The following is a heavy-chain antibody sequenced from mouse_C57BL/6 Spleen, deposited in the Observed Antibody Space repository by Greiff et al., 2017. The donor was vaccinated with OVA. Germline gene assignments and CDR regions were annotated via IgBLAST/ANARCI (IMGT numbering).Heavy chain of an antibody. CDR2: IWSGGST. J-gene: IGHJ4*01. CDR3: DRTAQASGSYDMDY. V-gene: IGHV2-2*01. Sequence: VKLQESGPGLVQPSQSLSITCTVSGFSLTSYGVHWVRQSPGKGLEWLGVIWSGGSTDYNAAFISRLSISKDNSKSQVFFKMNSLQADDTDIYDSDRTAQASGSYDMDYWGQGTSVTVSS. CDR1: GFSLTSYG. D-gene: IGHD3-2*02.